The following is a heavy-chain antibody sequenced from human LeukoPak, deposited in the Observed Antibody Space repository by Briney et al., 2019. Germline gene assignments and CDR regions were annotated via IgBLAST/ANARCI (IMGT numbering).Heavy chain of an antibody. Sequence: ASVKVSCKASGYSFVLCGISWVRQAPGQGPEWMGWISTYNGNTKYAEKFQGRVTMTTDTPTSTAYMELRSLRSDDTAVYYCARDEDYGIFVNVDYWGQGTLVTVSS. D-gene: IGHD4-17*01. V-gene: IGHV1-18*01. CDR2: ISTYNGNT. J-gene: IGHJ4*02. CDR3: ARDEDYGIFVNVDY. CDR1: GYSFVLCG.